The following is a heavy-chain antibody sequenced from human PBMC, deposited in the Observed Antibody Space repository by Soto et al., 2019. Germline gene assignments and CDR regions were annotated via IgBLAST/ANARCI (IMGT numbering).Heavy chain of an antibody. D-gene: IGHD3-9*01. Sequence: GGSLRLSCAASGFTFSSYAMSWVRQAPGKGLEWVSAISGSGGSTYYADSVKGRFTISRDNSKNSLYLQMNSLRAEDTAVYYCAKDRQPNYDILTGRKAFDYWGQGTLVTVSS. CDR1: GFTFSSYA. CDR2: ISGSGGST. J-gene: IGHJ4*02. CDR3: AKDRQPNYDILTGRKAFDY. V-gene: IGHV3-23*01.